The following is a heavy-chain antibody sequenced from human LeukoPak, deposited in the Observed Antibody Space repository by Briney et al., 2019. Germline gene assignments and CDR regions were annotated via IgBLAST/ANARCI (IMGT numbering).Heavy chain of an antibody. CDR1: GFTFSSYA. CDR2: ISYDGSNK. Sequence: PGRSLRLSCAASGFTFSSYAMHWVRQAPGKGLEWVAVISYDGSNKYYADSVKGRFTISRDNAKNTLYLQMNSLRAEDTAVYYCAKDFAAAAVDYWGQGTLVTVSS. CDR3: AKDFAAAAVDY. D-gene: IGHD6-13*01. V-gene: IGHV3-30-3*01. J-gene: IGHJ4*02.